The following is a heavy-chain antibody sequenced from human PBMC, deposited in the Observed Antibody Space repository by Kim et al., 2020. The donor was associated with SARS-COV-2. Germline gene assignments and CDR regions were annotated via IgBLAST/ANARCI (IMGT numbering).Heavy chain of an antibody. D-gene: IGHD5-12*01. J-gene: IGHJ4*02. V-gene: IGHV3-9*01. CDR2: ISWNSGSI. CDR3: AKGSAEYIVATIGAY. CDR1: GFTFDDYA. Sequence: GGSLRLSCAASGFTFDDYAMHWVRQAPGKGLEWVSGISWNSGSIGYADSVKGRFTISRDNAKNSLYLQMNSLRAEDTALYYCAKGSAEYIVATIGAYWGQGTLVTVSS.